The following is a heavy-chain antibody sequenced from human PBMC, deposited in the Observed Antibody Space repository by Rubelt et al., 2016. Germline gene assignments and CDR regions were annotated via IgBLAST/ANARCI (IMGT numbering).Heavy chain of an antibody. J-gene: IGHJ5*02. CDR3: VRDEYGVGGDP. CDR1: GFSFNIYE. Sequence: EVQLVESGGGLVQPGGSLRLSCAASGFSFNIYEMNWVRRAPGKGLEWVSYITASGGARYDADAVKGRFTVARDNAKNLLYLQMNNVTDDDTALYYCVRDEYGVGGDPWGQGTLVTVSS. D-gene: IGHD2/OR15-2a*01. CDR2: ITASGGAR. V-gene: IGHV3-48*03.